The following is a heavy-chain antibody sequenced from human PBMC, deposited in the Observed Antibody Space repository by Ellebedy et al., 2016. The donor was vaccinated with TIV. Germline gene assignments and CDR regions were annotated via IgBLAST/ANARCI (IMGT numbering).Heavy chain of an antibody. CDR1: GGSPSSGDYY. Sequence: MPSETLSLTCTVSGGSPSSGDYYWTWIRQSPGKGLEWIGYLRYSAGTYHNPSLKSRITISGDASKNQFSLSLTSVTAADTAVYYCATGACSGGSCFSDHWGQGTLVTVSS. J-gene: IGHJ4*02. V-gene: IGHV4-30-4*01. CDR3: ATGACSGGSCFSDH. D-gene: IGHD2-15*01. CDR2: LRYSAGT.